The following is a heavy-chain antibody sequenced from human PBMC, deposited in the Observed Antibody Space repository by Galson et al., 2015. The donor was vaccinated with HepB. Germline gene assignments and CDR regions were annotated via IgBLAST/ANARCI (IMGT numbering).Heavy chain of an antibody. CDR3: AKWRLSERWFDP. Sequence: FSGYWMHWVRHVPGKGLVWLSRIHADGSRKSYGDSVKGRFPISRDNSRNTLYLQVNSLRAEDTAVYYCAKWRLSERWFDPWGQGTLVTVSS. CDR2: IHADGSRK. V-gene: IGHV3-74*01. J-gene: IGHJ5*02. D-gene: IGHD1-1*01. CDR1: FSGYW.